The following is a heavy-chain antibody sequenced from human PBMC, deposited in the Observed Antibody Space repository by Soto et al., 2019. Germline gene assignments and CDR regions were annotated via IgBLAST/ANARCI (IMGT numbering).Heavy chain of an antibody. V-gene: IGHV1-18*01. CDR3: ARDHLTYSSGLAIGIDP. J-gene: IGHJ5*02. D-gene: IGHD6-19*01. CDR1: GYTFTSYG. CDR2: ISAYNGNT. Sequence: ASVKVSCKASGYTFTSYGISWVRQAPGQGLEWMGWISAYNGNTNYAQKLQGRVTMTTDTSTSTAYMELRSLRSDDTAVYYCARDHLTYSSGLAIGIDPWGQGTLVNVSS.